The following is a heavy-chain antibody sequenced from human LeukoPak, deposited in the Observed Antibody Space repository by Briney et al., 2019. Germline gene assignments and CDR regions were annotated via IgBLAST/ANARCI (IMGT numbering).Heavy chain of an antibody. CDR3: ARVFPALDAFDI. V-gene: IGHV4-34*01. CDR1: GGSFSGYY. D-gene: IGHD3-9*01. Sequence: PSETLSLTCAVYGGSFSGYYWSWIRQPPGKGLEWIGEINHSGSTNYNPSLEGRVTISVDTSKNQFSLKLSSVTAADTAVYYCARVFPALDAFDIWGQGTMVTVSS. CDR2: INHSGST. J-gene: IGHJ3*02.